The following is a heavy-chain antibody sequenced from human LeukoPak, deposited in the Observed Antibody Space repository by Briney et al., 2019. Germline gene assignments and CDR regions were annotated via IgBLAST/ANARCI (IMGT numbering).Heavy chain of an antibody. J-gene: IGHJ4*02. CDR3: AKDYYDISGSRYDF. D-gene: IGHD3-22*01. CDR1: GYTFSSYA. Sequence: GGSLRLSCAACGYTFSSYAMRWVRQARGKGLEWVSAISGSGGDTWYADSVRGRFTISRDNSKNTLYMQVNSLRAEDTAVYYCAKDYYDISGSRYDFWGQGTLVTVSS. V-gene: IGHV3-23*01. CDR2: ISGSGGDT.